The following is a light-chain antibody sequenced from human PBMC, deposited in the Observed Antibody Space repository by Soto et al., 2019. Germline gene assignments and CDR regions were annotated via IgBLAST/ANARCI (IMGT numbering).Light chain of an antibody. CDR3: LQVNGYPHT. CDR1: QGISSN. J-gene: IGKJ2*01. CDR2: AAS. V-gene: IGKV1-9*01. Sequence: DIQLTQSPSFLSASVGDRVTITCRASQGISSNLAWYQQKPGKAPKLLIYAASTLQSGVPSRFSGSGFGTEFTLTISSLQPEEFATYCWLQVNGYPHTFGQGTKLEIK.